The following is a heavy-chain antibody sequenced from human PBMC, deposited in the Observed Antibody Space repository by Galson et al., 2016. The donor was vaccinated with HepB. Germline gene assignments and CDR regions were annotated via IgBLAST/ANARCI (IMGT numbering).Heavy chain of an antibody. D-gene: IGHD5-12*01. CDR3: ARHLRGYEDWFDP. Sequence: LTCTVSGGSISSSVYYWGWIRQPPGKGLEWIGSISYSGRTYHNPSLKSRVTVSVDTSKNQFSLKVSSATATDTAIYYCARHLRGYEDWFDPWGQGTLVTVSS. CDR1: GGSISSSVYY. CDR2: ISYSGRT. V-gene: IGHV4-39*01. J-gene: IGHJ5*02.